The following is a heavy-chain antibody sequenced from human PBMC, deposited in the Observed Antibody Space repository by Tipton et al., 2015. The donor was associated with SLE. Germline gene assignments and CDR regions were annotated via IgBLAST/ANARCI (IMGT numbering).Heavy chain of an antibody. D-gene: IGHD1-26*01. CDR2: ISSSGGTI. Sequence: SLRLSCAASGFTFSSYEMNWVRQAPGKGLEWVSYISSSGGTIYYADSVKGRFTNSRDNAKNSLYLQMNSLRAEDTAVYYCATTPPSGSYFPFGYWGQVTLVTVSS. J-gene: IGHJ4*02. CDR1: GFTFSSYE. V-gene: IGHV3-48*03. CDR3: ATTPPSGSYFPFGY.